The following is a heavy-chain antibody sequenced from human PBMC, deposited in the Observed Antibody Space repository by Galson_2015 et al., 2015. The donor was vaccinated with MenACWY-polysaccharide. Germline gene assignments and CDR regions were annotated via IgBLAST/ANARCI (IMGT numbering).Heavy chain of an antibody. J-gene: IGHJ5*02. CDR3: ARGGKYYYDSSGYLNWFDP. CDR2: MNPNSGNT. CDR1: GYSFSSYD. Sequence: SAKVSCKASGYSFSSYDINWVRQTTGQGLEWMGWMNPNSGNTGYAQKFQGRVTMTRNASIRIAYMELSSLRSEDTAVYYCARGGKYYYDSSGYLNWFDPWGQGTLVTVTS. V-gene: IGHV1-8*01. D-gene: IGHD3-22*01.